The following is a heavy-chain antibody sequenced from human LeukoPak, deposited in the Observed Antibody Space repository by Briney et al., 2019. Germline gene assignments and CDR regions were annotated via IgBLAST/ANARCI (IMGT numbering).Heavy chain of an antibody. CDR3: ARDSNYYGSGSYYNVLDY. Sequence: SETLSLTCTVSGGSISSGDYYWRWIRQPPGKGLVWIGYIYYSGSTYYNSSLKSRVTISVDTSKNQFSLKLSSVTAADTAVYYCARDSNYYGSGSYYNVLDYWGQGTLVTVSS. D-gene: IGHD3-10*01. J-gene: IGHJ4*02. V-gene: IGHV4-30-4*01. CDR2: IYYSGST. CDR1: GGSISSGDYY.